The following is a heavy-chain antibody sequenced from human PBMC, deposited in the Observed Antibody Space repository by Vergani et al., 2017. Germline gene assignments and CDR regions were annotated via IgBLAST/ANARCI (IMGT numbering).Heavy chain of an antibody. J-gene: IGHJ5*02. CDR2: INPSGGST. D-gene: IGHD6-6*01. V-gene: IGHV1-46*01. Sequence: QVQLVQSGAEVKKPGASVKVSCKASGYTFTSYYMHWVRQAPGQGLEWMGIINPSGGSTSYAQKFQGRVTMTRDTSTSPVYMELSSLRSEDTAVYYCARVRRGQLVKNWFDPWGQGTLVTVSS. CDR3: ARVRRGQLVKNWFDP. CDR1: GYTFTSYY.